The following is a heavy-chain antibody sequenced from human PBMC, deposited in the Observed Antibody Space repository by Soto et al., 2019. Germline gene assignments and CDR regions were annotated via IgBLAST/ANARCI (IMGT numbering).Heavy chain of an antibody. CDR2: ISGSGGST. CDR1: GFTFSTYA. J-gene: IGHJ4*02. V-gene: IGHV3-23*01. D-gene: IGHD1-26*01. CDR3: AKDRGRGVGATDFDY. Sequence: DVQLLESGGGLVQPGGPLRLSCAASGFTFSTYAMSWVRQAPGKGLEWVSAISGSGGSTYYADSVKGRFTISRDNSKNTLYLQMTSLRAEDTAIYYCAKDRGRGVGATDFDYWGQGPLVAVSS.